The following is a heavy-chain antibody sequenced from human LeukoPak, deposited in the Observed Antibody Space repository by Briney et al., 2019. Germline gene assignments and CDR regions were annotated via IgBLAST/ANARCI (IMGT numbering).Heavy chain of an antibody. CDR2: IYYSGRT. V-gene: IGHV4-59*08. D-gene: IGHD2-15*01. CDR3: ARHQYSTPEFVY. CDR1: AGSMSDYY. J-gene: IGHJ4*02. Sequence: SETLSLTCTVSAGSMSDYYWSWIRQPPGKGLEWIGYIYYSGRTNYNPSLKSRLTISVDTSKNQFSLKLSFVTAADTAVYYFARHQYSTPEFVYWGQGTLVTVSS.